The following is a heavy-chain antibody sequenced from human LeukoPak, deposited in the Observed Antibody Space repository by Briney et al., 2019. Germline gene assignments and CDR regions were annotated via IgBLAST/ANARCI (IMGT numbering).Heavy chain of an antibody. CDR2: ISGSGGTT. CDR1: GFTYTTFA. Sequence: RPGGSLRLSCAASGFTYTTFAMSWVRQAPGKGLEWVSGISGSGGTTSYADSVEGRFTISRDNSKNMLFLQMNSLRAEDSAVYYCAKGAAYCGSDCFLYYFNYWGQGTLVTVSS. D-gene: IGHD2-21*02. V-gene: IGHV3-23*01. J-gene: IGHJ4*02. CDR3: AKGAAYCGSDCFLYYFNY.